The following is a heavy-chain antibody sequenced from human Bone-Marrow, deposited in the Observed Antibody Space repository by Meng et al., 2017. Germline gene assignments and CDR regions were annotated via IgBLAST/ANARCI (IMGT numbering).Heavy chain of an antibody. Sequence: PSRTLSCTSPIPWHRSSGNLALWHWVRQSPSRGLDWLAHTYSRSPWQSHYGASVKSRISIYADTSRNQFSLILNSVTPEDTAVYYCASWYGESWGQGTLVTVSS. D-gene: IGHD3-10*01. CDR3: ASWYGES. V-gene: IGHV6-1*01. J-gene: IGHJ4*02. CDR1: WHRSSGNLAL. CDR2: TYSRSPWQS.